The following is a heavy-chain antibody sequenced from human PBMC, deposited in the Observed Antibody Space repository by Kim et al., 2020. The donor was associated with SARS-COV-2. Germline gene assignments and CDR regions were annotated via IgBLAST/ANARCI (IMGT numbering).Heavy chain of an antibody. D-gene: IGHD3-10*01. CDR3: ARSDFYGPGSFRPSQAHYYYINV. Sequence: GGSLRLSCAASGFTFKSYGMNWVRQAPGKGLEWVALIWYDGSKAYYIDSVKGRFTVSRDNSKNTLYLQMNSLRAEDTAIYWCARSDFYGPGSFRPSQAHYYYINVWGKGTTVTVS. CDR1: GFTFKSYG. V-gene: IGHV3-33*01. CDR2: IWYDGSKA. J-gene: IGHJ6*03.